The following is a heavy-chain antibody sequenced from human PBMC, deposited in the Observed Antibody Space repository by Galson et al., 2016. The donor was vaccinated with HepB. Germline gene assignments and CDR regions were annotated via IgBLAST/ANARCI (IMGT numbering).Heavy chain of an antibody. V-gene: IGHV3-23*01. J-gene: IGHJ5*02. CDR2: IRGSGRTS. D-gene: IGHD2-2*01. CDR3: AKRGQYCSSTDCYEAFDP. Sequence: SLRLSCAASGFSFSSYAMTWVRQVPGKGLEWVSAIRGSGRTSSYAGSVKGRFTISRDNSKNILYLQMNSLRAEDTAVYYCAKRGQYCSSTDCYEAFDPWGLGTLVTVSS. CDR1: GFSFSSYA.